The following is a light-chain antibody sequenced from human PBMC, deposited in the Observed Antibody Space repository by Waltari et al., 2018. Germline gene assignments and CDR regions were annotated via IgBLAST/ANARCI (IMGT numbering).Light chain of an antibody. CDR1: QGIANS. Sequence: DIQLTQPPSPLSASVGDRVTITCRASQGIANSLAWYQQKLGQAPKLLLYAASRLESGVPSRYSGSGSGTDYTLTISSLQLEDFATYYCQQYYNTPWTFGQGTKVEIK. J-gene: IGKJ1*01. V-gene: IGKV1-NL1*01. CDR3: QQYYNTPWT. CDR2: AAS.